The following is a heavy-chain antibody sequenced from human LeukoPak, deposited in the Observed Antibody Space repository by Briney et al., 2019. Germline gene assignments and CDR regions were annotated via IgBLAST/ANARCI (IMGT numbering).Heavy chain of an antibody. D-gene: IGHD3-3*01. CDR3: ASDTRYDFWSGSDYYYYYMDV. CDR2: IKQDGSEK. J-gene: IGHJ6*03. V-gene: IGHV3-7*01. Sequence: GGSLRLSCAASGFTFSSYWMSWVRQAPGKGLEWVANIKQDGSEKYYVDSVKGRFTISRANAKNSLYLQMHNVRADDTAVYYWASDTRYDFWSGSDYYYYYMDVWGKGTTVTVSS. CDR1: GFTFSSYW.